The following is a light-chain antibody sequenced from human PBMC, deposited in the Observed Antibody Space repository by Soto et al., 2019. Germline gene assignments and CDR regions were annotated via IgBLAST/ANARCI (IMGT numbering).Light chain of an antibody. V-gene: IGKV3-20*01. Sequence: EIVLTQSPGTLSLSPGERATLSCRASQSVSSSYLAWYQQKPGQAPRLLIYGASSRATGIPDRFSGSGSGTDFTLTISRLEPEDYAVYYCQQYGSSPPYTFGHATKLEIK. CDR1: QSVSSSY. CDR3: QQYGSSPPYT. CDR2: GAS. J-gene: IGKJ2*01.